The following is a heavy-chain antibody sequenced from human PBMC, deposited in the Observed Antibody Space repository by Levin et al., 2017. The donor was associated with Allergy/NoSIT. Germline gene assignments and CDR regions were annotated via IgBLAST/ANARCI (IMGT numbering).Heavy chain of an antibody. V-gene: IGHV3-9*01. CDR3: AKGGPGSKRYYYYGMDV. CDR1: GFTFDDYA. Sequence: GGSLRLSCAASGFTFDDYAMHWVRQAPGKGLEWVSGISWNSGSIGYADSVKGRFTISRDNAKNSLYLQMNSLRAEDTALYYCAKGGPGSKRYYYYGMDVWGQGTTVTVSS. J-gene: IGHJ6*02. D-gene: IGHD4-11*01. CDR2: ISWNSGSI.